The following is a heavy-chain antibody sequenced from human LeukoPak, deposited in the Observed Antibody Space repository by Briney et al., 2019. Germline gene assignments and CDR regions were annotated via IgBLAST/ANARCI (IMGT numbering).Heavy chain of an antibody. CDR1: GFTVSSNY. Sequence: GGSLRLSCAASGFTVSSNYMTWVRQAPGRGLEWVSVIYSGGSTYHADSVKGRFTISRDNSKNTLYLQMNSLRTEDTAVYYCARDRVDYWGQGTLVTVSS. J-gene: IGHJ4*02. V-gene: IGHV3-66*02. CDR3: ARDRVDY. D-gene: IGHD6-6*01. CDR2: IYSGGST.